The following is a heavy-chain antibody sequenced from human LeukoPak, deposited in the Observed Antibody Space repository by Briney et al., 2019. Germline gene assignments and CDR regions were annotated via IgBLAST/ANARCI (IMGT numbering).Heavy chain of an antibody. V-gene: IGHV4-59*01. Sequence: SETLSLTCTVSGGSISSYYWSWIRQPPGKGLEWIGYIYYSGSTNYNPSLKSRVTISVDTSKNQFSLKLSSVTAADTAVYYCAREGFGDILTGYYRGIIDYWGQGTLVTVSS. J-gene: IGHJ4*02. D-gene: IGHD3-9*01. CDR3: AREGFGDILTGYYRGIIDY. CDR2: IYYSGST. CDR1: GGSISSYY.